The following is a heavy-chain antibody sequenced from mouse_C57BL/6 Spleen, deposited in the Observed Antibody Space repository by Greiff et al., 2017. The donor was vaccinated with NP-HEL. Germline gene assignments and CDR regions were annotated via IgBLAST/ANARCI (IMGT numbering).Heavy chain of an antibody. CDR2: IYPGSGST. D-gene: IGHD1-1*01. CDR3: ARGGGYGSHWYFDV. CDR1: GYTFTSYW. Sequence: VQLQQPGAELVKPGASVKMSCKASGYTFTSYWITWVKQRPGQGLEWIGDIYPGSGSTNYNEKFKSKATLTVDTSSSTAYMQLSSLTSEDSAVYYCARGGGYGSHWYFDVWGTGTTVTVSS. V-gene: IGHV1-55*01. J-gene: IGHJ1*03.